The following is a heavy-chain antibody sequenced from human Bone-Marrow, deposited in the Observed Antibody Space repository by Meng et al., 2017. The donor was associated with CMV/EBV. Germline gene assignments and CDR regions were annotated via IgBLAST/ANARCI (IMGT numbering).Heavy chain of an antibody. V-gene: IGHV3-30*02. CDR3: AIWETGSHTSDFDY. CDR1: GFTFSSYG. D-gene: IGHD2-2*01. J-gene: IGHJ4*02. CDR2: TRFDGSDK. Sequence: GESLKISCAASGFTFSSYGMQWVRQAPGKGLEWVALTRFDGSDKFYADSVKGRFTISRDNAKNSLFLEMNSLRAEDTAVYYCAIWETGSHTSDFDYWGQGTLVTVSS.